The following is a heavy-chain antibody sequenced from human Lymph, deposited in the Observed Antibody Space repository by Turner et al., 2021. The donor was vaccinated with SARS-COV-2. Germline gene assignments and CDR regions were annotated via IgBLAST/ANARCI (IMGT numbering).Heavy chain of an antibody. CDR3: ASGKSRMGLRHLTPPWYFDL. CDR2: ISDDGSNK. D-gene: IGHD5-12*01. V-gene: IGHV3-30-3*01. CDR1: GFTFSSYA. J-gene: IGHJ2*01. Sequence: QVQLVESGGGVVQPGRYLRLSCVASGFTFSSYAMHWVRQAPGKGLEWVAVISDDGSNKDYADSVKGRFTISRDNSKNTLYLQMNSLREEDTAVYYCASGKSRMGLRHLTPPWYFDLWGRGTLVTVSS.